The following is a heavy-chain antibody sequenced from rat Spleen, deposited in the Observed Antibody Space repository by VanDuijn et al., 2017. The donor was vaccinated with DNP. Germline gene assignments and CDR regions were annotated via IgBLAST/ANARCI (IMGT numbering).Heavy chain of an antibody. J-gene: IGHJ1*01. CDR2: ITSSGGST. V-gene: IGHV5-31*01. Sequence: EVQLVESGGDLVQPGRSLKLSCVASGFTFNKYWMTWIRQVPGKGLEWVAAITSSGGSTYYPDSVKGRFTSSRDNAKNTLYLQMNSLRSEDMATYYCVRPDYYAGSYPFFWGPGTMVTVSS. D-gene: IGHD1-12*02. CDR1: GFTFNKYW. CDR3: VRPDYYAGSYPFF.